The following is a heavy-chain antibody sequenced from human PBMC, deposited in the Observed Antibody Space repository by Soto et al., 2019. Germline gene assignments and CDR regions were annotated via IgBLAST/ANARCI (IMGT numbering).Heavy chain of an antibody. CDR2: ISYDGSNK. Sequence: VQLVESGGGVVQPGRSLRLSCAASGFTFSSYGMHWVRQAPGKGLEWLAVISYDGSNKYYADSVKGRFTISRDNSKNTLYLQMNSLRAEDTAVYYCASAPTTGGDYYYYYGMDVWGQGTTVTVSS. CDR1: GFTFSSYG. CDR3: ASAPTTGGDYYYYYGMDV. D-gene: IGHD4-17*01. J-gene: IGHJ6*02. V-gene: IGHV3-30*03.